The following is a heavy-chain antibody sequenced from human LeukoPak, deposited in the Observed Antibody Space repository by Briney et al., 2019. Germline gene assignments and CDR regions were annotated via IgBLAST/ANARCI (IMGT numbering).Heavy chain of an antibody. CDR1: GGTFSNYA. Sequence: SVKVSCTASGGTFSNYAIGWVRQAPGQGLEWMGGIIPIFGTTHYAQKFQGRVRLTADESTSTAYMELSSLRSEDTAVYYCASSALVTPYYYYYMDVWGKGTTVTVSS. CDR2: IIPIFGTT. J-gene: IGHJ6*03. CDR3: ASSALVTPYYYYYMDV. V-gene: IGHV1-69*13. D-gene: IGHD5-18*01.